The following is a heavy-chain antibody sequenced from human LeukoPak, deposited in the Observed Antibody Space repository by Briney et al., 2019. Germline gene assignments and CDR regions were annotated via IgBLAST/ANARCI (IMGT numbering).Heavy chain of an antibody. Sequence: KPSETLSLTCTVSGGSVSSGSYYWSWIRQPPGKGLEWIGYIYYSGSTNCNPSLNSRVSMSVDTSKNRFSLMLSSVTAADTAMYYCAKDLGANGGFDYWGRGTLVTVSS. CDR2: IYYSGST. D-gene: IGHD3-16*01. J-gene: IGHJ4*02. V-gene: IGHV4-61*01. CDR1: GGSVSSGSYY. CDR3: AKDLGANGGFDY.